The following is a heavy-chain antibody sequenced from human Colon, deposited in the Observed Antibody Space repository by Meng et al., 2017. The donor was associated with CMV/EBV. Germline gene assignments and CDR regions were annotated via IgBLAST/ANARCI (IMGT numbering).Heavy chain of an antibody. J-gene: IGHJ4*02. V-gene: IGHV4-59*11. CDR2: VYYSGSA. CDR1: GESMRSHY. Sequence: SETLSLTCTVSGESMRSHYWSWIRQPPGKGLEWMGHVYYSGSATYSPSLRSRVSISVDTSKNQFSLKLSSVTAADTAVYYCARDLGGDYFDYWGQGTLVTVSS. CDR3: ARDLGGDYFDY. D-gene: IGHD3-16*01.